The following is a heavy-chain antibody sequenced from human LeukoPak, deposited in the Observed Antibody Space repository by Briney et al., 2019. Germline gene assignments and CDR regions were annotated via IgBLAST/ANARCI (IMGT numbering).Heavy chain of an antibody. CDR3: ARDLTAASGNCFGP. D-gene: IGHD6-13*01. V-gene: IGHV3-23*01. CDR2: ISGSGGST. J-gene: IGHJ5*02. Sequence: GGSLRLSCAASGFTFSSYGMSWVRQAPGKGLEWVSAISGSGGSTYYADSVKGRFTISRDNAKNTLYLQMNSLRAEDTAVYYCARDLTAASGNCFGPWGQGTLVTVSS. CDR1: GFTFSSYG.